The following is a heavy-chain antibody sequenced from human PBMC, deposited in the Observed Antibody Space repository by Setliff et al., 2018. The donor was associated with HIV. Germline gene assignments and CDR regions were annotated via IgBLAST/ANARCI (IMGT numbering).Heavy chain of an antibody. V-gene: IGHV1-18*01. J-gene: IGHJ4*02. D-gene: IGHD6-19*01. CDR2: ISSYNGNT. CDR3: ARVSRSGWFFDW. CDR1: GYNFSSNG. Sequence: ASLKVSCKASGYNFSSNGISWVRQAPGQGLEWMGWISSYNGNTKYAQKVQDRVTMTKDTSTSTAYMELRSLRSDDTAVYYCARVSRSGWFFDWWGQGSLVTVSS.